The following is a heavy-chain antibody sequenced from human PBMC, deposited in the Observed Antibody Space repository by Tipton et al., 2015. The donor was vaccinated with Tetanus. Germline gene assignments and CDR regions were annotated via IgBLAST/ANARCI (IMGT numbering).Heavy chain of an antibody. V-gene: IGHV4-31*03. CDR2: ISNRGNS. Sequence: TLSLTCTVSGGSINTGDFLWTWIRQHPRTGLEWIGYISNRGNSYSNPSLKGRVSLSVDKSASQFPLRLTSVTSADSAVYYCAAESARGNNWFDPWGQGVLVNVSS. J-gene: IGHJ5*02. CDR1: GGSINTGDFL. CDR3: AAESARGNNWFDP.